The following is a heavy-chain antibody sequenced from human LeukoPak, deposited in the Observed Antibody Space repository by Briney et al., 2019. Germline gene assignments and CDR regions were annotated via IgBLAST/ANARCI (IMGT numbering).Heavy chain of an antibody. V-gene: IGHV4-31*03. CDR3: ARDGGLDPYYFDY. CDR1: GGSISSGGYY. J-gene: IGHJ4*02. Sequence: SETLSLTCTVSGGSISSGGYYWSWIRQHPGKGLEWIGYIYYSGSTYYNPSLKSRVTISVDTSKNQFFLKLSSVTAADTAVYYCARDGGLDPYYFDYWGQGTLVTVSS. CDR2: IYYSGST. D-gene: IGHD3-16*01.